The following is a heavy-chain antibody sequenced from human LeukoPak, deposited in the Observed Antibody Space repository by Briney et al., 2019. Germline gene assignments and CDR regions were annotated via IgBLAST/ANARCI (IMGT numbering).Heavy chain of an antibody. CDR2: IRNKANSYAT. CDR3: TRAGDDYVWEDFDY. D-gene: IGHD3-16*01. Sequence: GGSLRLSCAASGFTFSGSAMHWVRQASGKGLEWVGRIRNKANSYATAYAASVKGRFTISRDDSKNTAYLQMNSLKTEDTAVYYCTRAGDDYVWEDFDYWGQGTLVTVSS. J-gene: IGHJ4*02. V-gene: IGHV3-73*01. CDR1: GFTFSGSA.